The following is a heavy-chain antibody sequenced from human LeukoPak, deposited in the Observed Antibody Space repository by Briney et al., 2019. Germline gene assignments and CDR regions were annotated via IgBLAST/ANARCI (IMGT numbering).Heavy chain of an antibody. CDR1: GFTFSSYW. Sequence: GGSLRLSCAASGFTFSSYWMSWVRQAPGKGLEWVANIKQDGSEKYYVDSVKGRFTISRDNAKNSLYLQMNSLRAEDTAVYYCARESGSYGEAFDIWGQGTMVTVSS. V-gene: IGHV3-7*01. D-gene: IGHD1-26*01. CDR2: IKQDGSEK. CDR3: ARESGSYGEAFDI. J-gene: IGHJ3*02.